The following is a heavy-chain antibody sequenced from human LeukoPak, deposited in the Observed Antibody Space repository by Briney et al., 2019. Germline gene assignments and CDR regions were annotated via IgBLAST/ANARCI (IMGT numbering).Heavy chain of an antibody. Sequence: SETLSLTCGVYSGPLSRSFSDFYWSWIRQSPGKGLEWLGEINHSGKTTYNPSLRSRINMSLDKTKNQFSLRLTSVTTADTALYFCARSTFWFDPWGQGTLVTVSS. CDR2: INHSGKT. J-gene: IGHJ5*02. V-gene: IGHV4-34*10. CDR1: SGPLSRSFSDFY. CDR3: ARSTFWFDP.